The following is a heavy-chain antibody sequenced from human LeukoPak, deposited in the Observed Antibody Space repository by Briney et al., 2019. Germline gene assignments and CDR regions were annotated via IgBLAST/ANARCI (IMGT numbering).Heavy chain of an antibody. V-gene: IGHV3-48*03. CDR3: ARTYYYGSGSYSYGMDV. J-gene: IGHJ6*02. Sequence: GGSLRLSCAASGFTFSSYEMNWVRQAPGKGLEWVSYISSSGSTIYYADSVKGRFTISRDNAKNSLYLQMNSLTAEDTAVYYCARTYYYGSGSYSYGMDVWGQGTTVTVSS. CDR1: GFTFSSYE. D-gene: IGHD3-10*01. CDR2: ISSSGSTI.